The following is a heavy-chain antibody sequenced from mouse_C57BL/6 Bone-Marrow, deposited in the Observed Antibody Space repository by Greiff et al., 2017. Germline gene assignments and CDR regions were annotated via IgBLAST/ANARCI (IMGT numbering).Heavy chain of an antibody. J-gene: IGHJ3*01. CDR2: IHPNSGST. V-gene: IGHV1-64*01. D-gene: IGHD1-1*01. Sequence: QVQLQQPGAELVKPGASVKLSCKASGYTFTSYWMHWVKQRPGQGLEWIGMIHPNSGSTNYNEKFKSKATLTVDKASSTAYMQLSSLPSEDSAVYYCARSGLRYPAWFAYWGQGTLVTVSA. CDR1: GYTFTSYW. CDR3: ARSGLRYPAWFAY.